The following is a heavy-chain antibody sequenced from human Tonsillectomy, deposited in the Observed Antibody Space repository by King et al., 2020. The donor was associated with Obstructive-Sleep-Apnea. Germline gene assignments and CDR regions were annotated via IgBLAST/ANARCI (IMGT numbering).Heavy chain of an antibody. CDR2: IYWDDEK. J-gene: IGHJ4*02. Sequence: TLKESGPTLVKPTQTLTLTCTFSGFSLSTTGVGVGWIRQPPGKALEWLALIYWDDEKRDSPSLRTRLTIAKDTSKNQVVLTMTNMDPVDTATYYCAHRRGATYYFDYWGQGTLVTVSS. CDR1: GFSLSTTGVG. V-gene: IGHV2-5*02. CDR3: AHRRGATYYFDY.